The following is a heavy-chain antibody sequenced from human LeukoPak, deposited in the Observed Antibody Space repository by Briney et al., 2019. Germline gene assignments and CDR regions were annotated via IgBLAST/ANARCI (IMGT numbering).Heavy chain of an antibody. CDR1: GFTFSSYA. CDR3: AKSPSSYYYYYMDV. Sequence: PGGSLRLSCAASGFTFSSYAMSWVRQAPGKGLEWVSAISGSGGSTYYADSVKGRFTISRDNSKNTLYLQMNSLRAEDTAVYYCAKSPSSYYYYYMDVWGKGTTVTVSS. V-gene: IGHV3-23*01. J-gene: IGHJ6*03. CDR2: ISGSGGST.